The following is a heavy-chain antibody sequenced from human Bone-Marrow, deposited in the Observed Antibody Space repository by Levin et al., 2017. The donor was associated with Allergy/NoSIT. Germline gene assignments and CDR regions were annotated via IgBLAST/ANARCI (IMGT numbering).Heavy chain of an antibody. CDR1: GGSISGYY. CDR3: ARSDIVTDPLVRAFDI. J-gene: IGHJ3*02. CDR2: IYTSGST. V-gene: IGHV4-4*07. D-gene: IGHD2-21*02. Sequence: SETLSLTCTVSGGSISGYYWTWIRQPAGKGLEWIGRIYTSGSTRYNPSLKSRVTMSLDTSKNQFSLKLTSVTAADTAVYFCARSDIVTDPLVRAFDIWGQGTMVTVSS.